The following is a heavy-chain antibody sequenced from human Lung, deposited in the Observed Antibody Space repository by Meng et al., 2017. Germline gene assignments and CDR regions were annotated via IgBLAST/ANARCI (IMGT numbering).Heavy chain of an antibody. D-gene: IGHD3-9*01. CDR3: ARDPHYDILTGADY. CDR1: GFTFSSFA. Sequence: EAGDGVFSPGRSRSLPCAASGFTFSSFAMHWVRQAPGKGLEWVAVISYDGSNKYYADSVKGRFTISRDNSKNTLYLQMNSLRAEDTAVYYCARDPHYDILTGADYWGQGTLVTVSS. J-gene: IGHJ4*02. V-gene: IGHV3-30*01. CDR2: ISYDGSNK.